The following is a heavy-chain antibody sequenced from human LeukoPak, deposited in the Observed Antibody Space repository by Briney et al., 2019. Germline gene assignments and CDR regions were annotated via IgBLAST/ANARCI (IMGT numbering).Heavy chain of an antibody. D-gene: IGHD3-22*01. V-gene: IGHV3-30*18. J-gene: IGHJ4*02. CDR2: ISYDGSNK. CDR1: GFTFSSYG. Sequence: GGSLRLSCAASGFTFSSYGMHWVRQAPGKGLEWVAVISYDGSNKYYADSVKGRFTISRDNSKSTLYLQMNSLRAEDTAVYYCAKDSSYYYDSNGYFDYRGQGTLVTVSS. CDR3: AKDSSYYYDSNGYFDY.